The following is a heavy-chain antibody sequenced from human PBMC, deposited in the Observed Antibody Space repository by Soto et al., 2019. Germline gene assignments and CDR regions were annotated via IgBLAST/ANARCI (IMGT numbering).Heavy chain of an antibody. Sequence: AGGSLRLSCAASGFTFSSYAMSWVRQAPGKGLEWVSAISGSGGSTYYADSVKGRFTISRDNSKNTLYLQMNSLRAEDTAVYYCAKDRARSTVTPLYFDYWGQGTLVTVSS. V-gene: IGHV3-23*01. CDR3: AKDRARSTVTPLYFDY. J-gene: IGHJ4*02. CDR2: ISGSGGST. CDR1: GFTFSSYA. D-gene: IGHD4-17*01.